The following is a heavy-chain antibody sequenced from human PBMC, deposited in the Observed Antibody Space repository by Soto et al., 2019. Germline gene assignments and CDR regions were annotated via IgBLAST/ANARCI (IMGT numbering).Heavy chain of an antibody. CDR3: ARLGSAAGRYAAFFYCGK. CDR1: GFIFSDYY. J-gene: IGHJ4*02. CDR2: ISSSGTYT. Sequence: GGSLRLSCAASGFIFSDYYMAWVRQAPGRGLEWVSYISSSGTYTNYADSVKGRFTISRDSAKNSLFLQMHSQRAEDTALYYCARLGSAAGRYAAFFYCGKGGQGGLVTVAS. V-gene: IGHV3-11*03. D-gene: IGHD3-10*01.